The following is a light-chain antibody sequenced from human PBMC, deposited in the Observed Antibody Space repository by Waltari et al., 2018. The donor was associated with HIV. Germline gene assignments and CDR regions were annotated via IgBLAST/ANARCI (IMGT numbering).Light chain of an antibody. CDR3: QQRSIWPPLT. CDR2: EAS. J-gene: IGKJ4*01. V-gene: IGKV3-11*01. Sequence: EIVLTQSPATLSLSPGERATLSCRASQSVRRDLAWYQQKPGQAPRLLIYEASNRATGIPARFSGSGSGTDFTLTISSLEPEDFAVYYCQQRSIWPPLTFGGGTKVEIK. CDR1: QSVRRD.